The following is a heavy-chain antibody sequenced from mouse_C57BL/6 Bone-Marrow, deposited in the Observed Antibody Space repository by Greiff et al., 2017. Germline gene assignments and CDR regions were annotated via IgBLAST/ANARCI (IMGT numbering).Heavy chain of an antibody. Sequence: EVQLQQSGAELVRPGASVKLSCTASGFNIKDDYMHWVKQRPEQGLEWIGWIDPENGDTESASKFQGKATITADTSSNPAYLPLSSLASEYTAVYYCTAGDGSSDWYFDVWGTGTTVTVSS. CDR1: GFNIKDDY. CDR2: IDPENGDT. J-gene: IGHJ1*03. V-gene: IGHV14-4*01. D-gene: IGHD1-1*01. CDR3: TAGDGSSDWYFDV.